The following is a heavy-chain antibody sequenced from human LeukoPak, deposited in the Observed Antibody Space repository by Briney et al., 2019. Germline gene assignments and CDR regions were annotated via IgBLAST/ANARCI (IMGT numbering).Heavy chain of an antibody. CDR2: FIPVFGPA. CDR1: GGTFSNYA. D-gene: IGHD6-19*01. Sequence: SVKVSCKASGGTFSNYAVSWVRQVPGQGLEWMGGFIPVFGPANYAQKFQGRVTITADESTSTAYMELSSLRSEDTAVYYCARAGEVYNSGSYLEYWGQGTLVTVSS. V-gene: IGHV1-69*13. J-gene: IGHJ4*02. CDR3: ARAGEVYNSGSYLEY.